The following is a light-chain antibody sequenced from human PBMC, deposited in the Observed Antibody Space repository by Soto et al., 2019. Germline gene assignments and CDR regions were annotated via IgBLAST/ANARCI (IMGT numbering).Light chain of an antibody. V-gene: IGKV1-9*01. Sequence: DIPLTQSPSVLSASVGDRVTITCRASQGISSYLAWYQQKPGKAPKLLIYAASTLQSGVPSRFSGSGSGTEFTLTISSLQPEDFATYYCQLYNSSPWTFCQGTNVDI. CDR2: AAS. CDR1: QGISSY. J-gene: IGKJ1*01. CDR3: QLYNSSPWT.